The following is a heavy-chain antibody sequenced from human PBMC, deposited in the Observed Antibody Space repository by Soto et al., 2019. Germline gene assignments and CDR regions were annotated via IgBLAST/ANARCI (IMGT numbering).Heavy chain of an antibody. V-gene: IGHV3-48*03. CDR3: AREGGYSREGECDV. J-gene: IGHJ4*02. Sequence: EVRLIESGGGLRQPGGSLRLSCVASGFIFNTYEMNWVRQAPGKGLEWISHLSSDGQNIKYVDSVKGRFTSSRDNTKNSVLLQMNSLRVEDTATYYCAREGGYSREGECDVWGRGTVVTVSS. CDR2: LSSDGQNI. D-gene: IGHD5-18*01. CDR1: GFIFNTYE.